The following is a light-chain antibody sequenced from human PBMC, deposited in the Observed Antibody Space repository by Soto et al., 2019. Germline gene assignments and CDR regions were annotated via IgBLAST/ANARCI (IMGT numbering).Light chain of an antibody. J-gene: IGKJ3*01. CDR1: QSISSS. CDR2: AAS. Sequence: DIQMTQSPSSLSASVRDRVTITCRASQSISSSLNWYQQKPGKAPKLLIYAASSLQSGVPPRFSGSGSGTDFTLTISSLQPEDFATYYCQQSYSTPFTVGPGTKVDIK. CDR3: QQSYSTPFT. V-gene: IGKV1-39*01.